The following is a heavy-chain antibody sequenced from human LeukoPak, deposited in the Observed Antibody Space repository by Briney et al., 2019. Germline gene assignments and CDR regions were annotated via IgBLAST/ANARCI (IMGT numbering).Heavy chain of an antibody. CDR3: ASGYSYGSVQFDY. V-gene: IGHV1-69*05. D-gene: IGHD5-18*01. J-gene: IGHJ4*02. Sequence: SVKVSCKASGGTFSSYAISWVRQAPGQGLEWMGGIIPIFGTANYAQKFQGRVTITTDESTSTAYMELSSLRAEDTAVYYCASGYSYGSVQFDYWGQGTLVTVSS. CDR1: GGTFSSYA. CDR2: IIPIFGTA.